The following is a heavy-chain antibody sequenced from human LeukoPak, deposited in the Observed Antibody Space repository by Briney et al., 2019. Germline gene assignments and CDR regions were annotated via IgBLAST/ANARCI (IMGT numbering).Heavy chain of an antibody. J-gene: IGHJ5*02. V-gene: IGHV3-30-3*01. D-gene: IGHD6-13*01. Sequence: GGSLRLSCAASGFTFSSYAMHWVRPAPGTGLEWVEVISYEGSNKYYADSEKARFTISRDNSKNTLYLKMNSRRAEDTAVYYCARTSIAAAGPGLNWFDPWGKGTLVTVSS. CDR3: ARTSIAAAGPGLNWFDP. CDR2: ISYEGSNK. CDR1: GFTFSSYA.